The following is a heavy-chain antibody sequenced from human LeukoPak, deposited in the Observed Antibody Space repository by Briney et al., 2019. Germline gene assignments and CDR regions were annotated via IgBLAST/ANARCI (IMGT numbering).Heavy chain of an antibody. CDR2: IYTSGST. D-gene: IGHD5-18*01. CDR1: GGSISSGSYY. J-gene: IGHJ4*02. Sequence: SQTLSLTCTVSGGSISSGSYYWSWIRQPAGRGLEWIGRIYTSGSTNYNPSLKSRVTISVDTSKNQFSLKLSSVTAADTAVYYCARDLSGVTGYTYGRGIDYWGQGTLVTVSS. V-gene: IGHV4-61*02. CDR3: ARDLSGVTGYTYGRGIDY.